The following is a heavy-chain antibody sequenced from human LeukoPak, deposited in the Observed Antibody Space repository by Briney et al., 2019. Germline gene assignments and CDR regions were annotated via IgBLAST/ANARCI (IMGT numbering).Heavy chain of an antibody. Sequence: ASVKVSCKASGYTFTSYDINWVRQATGQGLEWMGWMNPNSGNTGYAQKFQGRVTMTRNTSISTAYMELSSLRSEDTAVYYCARGPRCYDFWSGYYAYYGMDVWGQGTTVTVSS. CDR1: GYTFTSYD. CDR2: MNPNSGNT. J-gene: IGHJ6*02. V-gene: IGHV1-8*01. CDR3: ARGPRCYDFWSGYYAYYGMDV. D-gene: IGHD3-3*01.